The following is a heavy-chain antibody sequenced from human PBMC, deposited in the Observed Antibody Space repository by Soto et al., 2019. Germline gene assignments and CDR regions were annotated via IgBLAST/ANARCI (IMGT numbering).Heavy chain of an antibody. J-gene: IGHJ4*02. V-gene: IGHV3-23*01. CDR3: VKRCDAGGCPDY. Sequence: EVQLLESGGGLVQPGGSLRLSCAASGFAFSSYPMVWVRQAPGKGLEWVSGISGSGDGTYYADSVKGRFTISRDNSKNTPYLQMNSLRAEDTAVYYCVKRCDAGGCPDYWGQGTLLTVSS. CDR2: ISGSGDGT. CDR1: GFAFSSYP. D-gene: IGHD2-15*01.